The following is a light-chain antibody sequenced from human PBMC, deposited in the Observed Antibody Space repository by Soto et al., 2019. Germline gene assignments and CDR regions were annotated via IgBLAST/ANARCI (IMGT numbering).Light chain of an antibody. CDR2: GAS. V-gene: IGKV3-20*01. Sequence: IGLRQSPVTLILSQGERATLSCRASQNIGTYLAWYQQKNGQAPSLLIFGASTRANGVPDRFSGSGSRTDFTLTISRVDPEDFAVHYCHQYATVPRWRFGQGTKVDIK. CDR3: HQYATVPRWR. J-gene: IGKJ1*01. CDR1: QNIGTY.